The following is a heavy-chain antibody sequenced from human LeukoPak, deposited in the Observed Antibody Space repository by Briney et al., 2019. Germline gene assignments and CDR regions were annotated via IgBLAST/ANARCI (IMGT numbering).Heavy chain of an antibody. CDR2: ISAYNGNT. J-gene: IGHJ6*02. CDR1: GYTFTSYG. CDR3: ARDRPSHYDFWSGYPHYYYYGMDA. V-gene: IGHV1-18*01. D-gene: IGHD3-3*01. Sequence: ASVKVSCKASGYTFTSYGISWVRQAPGQGLEWMGWISAYNGNTNYAQKLQGRVTMTTDTSTSTAYMELRSLRSDDTAVYYCARDRPSHYDFWSGYPHYYYYGMDAWGQGTTVTVSS.